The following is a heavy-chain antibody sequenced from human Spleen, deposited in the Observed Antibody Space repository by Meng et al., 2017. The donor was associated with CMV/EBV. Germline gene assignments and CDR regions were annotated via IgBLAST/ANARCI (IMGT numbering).Heavy chain of an antibody. D-gene: IGHD3-22*01. CDR3: ARVQYYYDSSGYYYDY. CDR1: GFTFSSDA. V-gene: IGHV3-30-3*01. Sequence: GFTFSSDAMHWVRQAPGKGLEWVAVISYDGSNKYYADSVKGRFTISRDNSKNTLYLQMNSLRAEDTAVYYCARVQYYYDSSGYYYDYWGQGTLVTVSS. CDR2: ISYDGSNK. J-gene: IGHJ4*02.